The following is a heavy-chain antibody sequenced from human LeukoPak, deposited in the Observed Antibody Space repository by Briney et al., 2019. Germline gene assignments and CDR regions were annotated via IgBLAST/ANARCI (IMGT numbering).Heavy chain of an antibody. V-gene: IGHV4-39*07. Sequence: SETLSLTCSVSGGSISSSSYYWGWIRQPPGKGLEWIGTFHYSGSTYYNPSLKSRVTISVNMSKNQFSLKLISVTAADTAVYYCARLYRKTYKWNDQPDYWGQGTLVTVSS. D-gene: IGHD1-20*01. CDR1: GGSISSSSYY. CDR2: FHYSGST. J-gene: IGHJ4*02. CDR3: ARLYRKTYKWNDQPDY.